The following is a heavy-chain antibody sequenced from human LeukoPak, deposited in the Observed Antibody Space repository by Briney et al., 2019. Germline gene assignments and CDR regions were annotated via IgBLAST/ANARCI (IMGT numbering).Heavy chain of an antibody. CDR1: GFTFTSYG. J-gene: IGHJ4*02. D-gene: IGHD3-22*01. CDR2: ITYSGGST. Sequence: GGTLRLSCAASGFTFTSYGMSWFRQAPGKGLEWASSITYSGGSTYYADSVKGRFTISRYNSKNTLYLQMNSLRAEDTAVYYCAKAREDTYYYDSSGYYFATPLDYWGQGTLVTVSS. V-gene: IGHV3-23*01. CDR3: AKAREDTYYYDSSGYYFATPLDY.